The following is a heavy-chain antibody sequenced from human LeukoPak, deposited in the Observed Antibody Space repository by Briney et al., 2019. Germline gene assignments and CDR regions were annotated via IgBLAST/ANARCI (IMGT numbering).Heavy chain of an antibody. Sequence: SETLSLTCAVYGGSFSGYYWSWIRQPPGRGLEWIGEINHSGSTNYNPSLKSRVTISVDTSKNQFSLKLSSVTAADTAVYYCARGGNYDILTGYQYYTDMDVWGQGTTVTVSS. D-gene: IGHD3-9*01. J-gene: IGHJ6*02. V-gene: IGHV4-34*01. CDR2: INHSGST. CDR3: ARGGNYDILTGYQYYTDMDV. CDR1: GGSFSGYY.